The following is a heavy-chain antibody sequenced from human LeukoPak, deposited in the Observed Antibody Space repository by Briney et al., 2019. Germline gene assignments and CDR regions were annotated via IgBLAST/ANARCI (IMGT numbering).Heavy chain of an antibody. CDR3: AKDLDCGGGSCYLYYYYYGMDV. CDR1: GFTFSSYA. V-gene: IGHV3-23*01. Sequence: GGSLRLSCAASGFTFSSYAMSWVRQAPGKGLEWVAAISLSGGSTYNAAPAKGRFTISRDNSKNTLYLQMNSLRAEDTAVYYCAKDLDCGGGSCYLYYYYYGMDVWGKGTTVTVSS. D-gene: IGHD2-15*01. CDR2: ISLSGGST. J-gene: IGHJ6*04.